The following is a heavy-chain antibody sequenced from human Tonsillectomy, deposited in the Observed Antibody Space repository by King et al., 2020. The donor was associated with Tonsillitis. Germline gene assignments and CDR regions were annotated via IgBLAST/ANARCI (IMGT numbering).Heavy chain of an antibody. V-gene: IGHV3-7*01. CDR2: IKGHGREK. D-gene: IGHD3-22*01. CDR1: GFTFSTYW. CDR3: ARDPDYHDTSGHYYDSFDL. Sequence: VQLVESGGGLVQPGGSLRLSCAASGFTFSTYWMTWVRQAPWKGLEWVANIKGHGREKNYLESVQGRFTISRDNAKNTLYLERISLRAEDTAVYYCARDPDYHDTSGHYYDSFDLWGQGTMVTVSS. J-gene: IGHJ3*01.